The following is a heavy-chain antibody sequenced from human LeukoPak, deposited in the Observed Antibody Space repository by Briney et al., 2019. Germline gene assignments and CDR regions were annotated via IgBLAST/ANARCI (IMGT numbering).Heavy chain of an antibody. CDR2: INFDGTTT. J-gene: IGHJ4*02. CDR1: GFTFRSYW. Sequence: GGSLRLSCAASGFTFRSYWMHWVRQAPGKGPVWVSRINFDGTTTTYADSVEGRFTISRDNAKNTLYLQMDSLRPEDTAMYYCAKGMRAVGATNFDYWGQGTLVTVSS. D-gene: IGHD1-26*01. V-gene: IGHV3-74*01. CDR3: AKGMRAVGATNFDY.